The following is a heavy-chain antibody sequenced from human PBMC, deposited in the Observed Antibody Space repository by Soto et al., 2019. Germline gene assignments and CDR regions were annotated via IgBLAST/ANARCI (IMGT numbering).Heavy chain of an antibody. D-gene: IGHD2-15*01. J-gene: IGHJ5*02. CDR2: IIPIFGTA. V-gene: IGHV1-69*06. Sequence: QVQLVQSGAEVKKPGSSVKVSCKASGGTFSSYAISWVRQAPGQGLEWMGGIIPIFGTANYAQKFHGRVTITADKATNTAYMELSSLRSEDTAVYYCARGMGSGGLGGFDPWGQGALVTVSS. CDR3: ARGMGSGGLGGFDP. CDR1: GGTFSSYA.